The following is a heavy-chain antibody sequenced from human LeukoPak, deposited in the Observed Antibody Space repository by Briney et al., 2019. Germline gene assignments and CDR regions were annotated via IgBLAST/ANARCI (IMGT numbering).Heavy chain of an antibody. Sequence: GGSLRLSCAASGFTFSNYAMSWVRQAPGKGLEWVSAICGGGSTTYSADSVKGRFTISRDNSKSTLYLQMDSLRAEDTAVYYCARDDVRAFDIWGPGTMVTVSS. V-gene: IGHV3-23*01. CDR2: ICGGGSTT. CDR3: ARDDVRAFDI. CDR1: GFTFSNYA. J-gene: IGHJ3*02.